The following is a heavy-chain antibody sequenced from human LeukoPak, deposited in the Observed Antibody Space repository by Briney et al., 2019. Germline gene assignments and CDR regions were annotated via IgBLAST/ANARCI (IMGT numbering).Heavy chain of an antibody. CDR2: IYSTGST. V-gene: IGHV4-59*10. J-gene: IGHJ4*02. D-gene: IGHD6-13*01. CDR1: GGSFSSYY. Sequence: SETLSLTCAVYGGSFSSYYWSWIRQPAGKGLEWIGRIYSTGSTNYSPSLKSRVTMSVDKSKNQFSLNLSSVTAADTAVYYCARGIADPYSFDSWGQGTLVTVSS. CDR3: ARGIADPYSFDS.